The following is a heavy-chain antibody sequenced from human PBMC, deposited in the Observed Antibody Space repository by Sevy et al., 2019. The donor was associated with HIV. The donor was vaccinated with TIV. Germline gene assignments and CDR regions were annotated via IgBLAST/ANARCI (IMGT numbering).Heavy chain of an antibody. D-gene: IGHD2-21*01. CDR3: ARELWPGDY. J-gene: IGHJ4*02. V-gene: IGHV3-7*01. CDR1: GFTFSDYF. CDR2: IKQDGSQK. Sequence: GGSLRLSCAASGFTFSDYFMGWVRQAPGKGLEWVANIKQDGSQKNYVDSVKGRFTISRDNAKNSLYLQMIRLRVDDTAVYYCARELWPGDYWGQGTLVTVSS.